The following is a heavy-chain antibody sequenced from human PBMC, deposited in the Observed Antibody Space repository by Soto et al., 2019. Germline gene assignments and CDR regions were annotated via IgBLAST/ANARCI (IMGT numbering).Heavy chain of an antibody. CDR1: GFTFSNFA. J-gene: IGHJ4*02. D-gene: IGHD4-17*01. Sequence: EVQLLESGGGSEQPGGSLRLSCAASGFTFSNFAMGWVRQAPGKGLEWVSTISGSGSTTYYADSVKPRFTISRDNSRNTVFLQMRSLRAEDTAVYFCAKDNEVYADSAGYFDYWGQGALVTVSS. V-gene: IGHV3-23*01. CDR2: ISGSGSTT. CDR3: AKDNEVYADSAGYFDY.